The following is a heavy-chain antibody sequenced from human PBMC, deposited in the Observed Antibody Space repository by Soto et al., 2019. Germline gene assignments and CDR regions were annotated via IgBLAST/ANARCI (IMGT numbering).Heavy chain of an antibody. CDR1: GYSFTTYW. J-gene: IGHJ6*02. V-gene: IGHV5-51*01. Sequence: PGAALKISCKSYGYSFTTYWIAWVRQMPGKGLEWMGSIHPGESDTRYSPSFQGQVTISADRSITTAYLQWSSLKASDTAMYYCARHEATYYNFYGMDVWRQGTTVTVSS. CDR3: ARHEATYYNFYGMDV. CDR2: IHPGESDT.